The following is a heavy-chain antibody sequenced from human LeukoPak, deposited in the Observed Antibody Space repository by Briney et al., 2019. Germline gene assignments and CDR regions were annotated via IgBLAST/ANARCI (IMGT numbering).Heavy chain of an antibody. Sequence: SETLSLTCSVSGGSISAYYWSWIRQPPGKGLEWIGYVYHTGSTNYNPSLKSRVTMSVDMSKNQFSLRLSSVTAADTAVYYCARDRDGYDYLDFWGQGTLVTVSS. CDR2: VYHTGST. V-gene: IGHV4-59*12. CDR1: GGSISAYY. J-gene: IGHJ4*02. CDR3: ARDRDGYDYLDF. D-gene: IGHD5-12*01.